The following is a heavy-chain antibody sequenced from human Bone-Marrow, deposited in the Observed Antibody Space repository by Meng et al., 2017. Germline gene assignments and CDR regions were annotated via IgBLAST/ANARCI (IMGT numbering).Heavy chain of an antibody. J-gene: IGHJ4*02. CDR2: INPNSGGT. CDR3: ARAVLTKLNFDY. CDR1: GYTCTGYY. V-gene: IGHV1-2*06. D-gene: IGHD3-9*01. Sequence: QVLMVQSGAGLKNPGASVKVYCKASGYTCTGYYMHWVRQAPGQGLEWMGRINPNSGGTNYAQKFQGRVTMTRDTSISTAYMELSRLRSDDTAVYYCARAVLTKLNFDYWGQGTLVTVSS.